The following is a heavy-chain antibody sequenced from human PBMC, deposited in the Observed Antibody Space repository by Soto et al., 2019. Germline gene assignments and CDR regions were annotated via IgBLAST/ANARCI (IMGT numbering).Heavy chain of an antibody. J-gene: IGHJ6*02. Sequence: GGSLRLSCAASGFTFSNAWMSWVRQAPGKGLEWVGRIKSKTDGGTTDYAAPVKGRFTISRDDSKNTLYLQMNSLKTEDTAVYYCTTDGAWNDYYYYYGMDVWGQGTTVTVSS. CDR3: TTDGAWNDYYYYYGMDV. V-gene: IGHV3-15*01. CDR2: IKSKTDGGTT. CDR1: GFTFSNAW. D-gene: IGHD1-1*01.